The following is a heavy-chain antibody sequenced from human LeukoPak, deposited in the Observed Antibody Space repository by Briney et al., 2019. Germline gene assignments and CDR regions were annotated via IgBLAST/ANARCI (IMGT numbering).Heavy chain of an antibody. CDR2: IYHSGST. CDR1: GGSISSGGYY. Sequence: SQTLSLTCTVSGGSISSGGYYWSWIRQPPGKGLEWIGYIYHSGSTYYNPSLKSRVTISVDRSKNQFSLKLSSVTAADTAVYYCARGDILTGYQDYWGQGTLVTVSS. J-gene: IGHJ4*02. D-gene: IGHD3-9*01. CDR3: ARGDILTGYQDY. V-gene: IGHV4-30-2*01.